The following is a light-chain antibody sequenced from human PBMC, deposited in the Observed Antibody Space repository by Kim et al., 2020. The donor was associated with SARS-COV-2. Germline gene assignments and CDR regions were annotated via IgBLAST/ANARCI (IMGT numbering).Light chain of an antibody. CDR1: RDIDSY. V-gene: IGKV1-9*01. J-gene: IGKJ4*01. Sequence: ASVEDRVTITCQAHRDIDSYLTWYQQKPGRAPKLLIYAALNLQSGVPSRFSGTASGTVFTLTITSLQPEDFATYYCQQLHTDPFTFGRGTKVDIK. CDR3: QQLHTDPFT. CDR2: AAL.